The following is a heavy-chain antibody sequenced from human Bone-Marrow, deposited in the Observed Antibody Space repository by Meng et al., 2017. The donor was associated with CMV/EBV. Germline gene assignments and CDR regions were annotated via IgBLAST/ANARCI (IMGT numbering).Heavy chain of an antibody. CDR1: GYSFTSYW. V-gene: IGHV5-51*01. Sequence: KVSCKGSGYSFTSYWIGWVRQMPGKGLEWMGIIYPGDSDTRYSPSFQGQVTISADKSISTAYLQWNSLKASDTAMYYCARQVVADAFDIWGQGTMVTVSS. CDR3: ARQVVADAFDI. CDR2: IYPGDSDT. J-gene: IGHJ3*02. D-gene: IGHD2-15*01.